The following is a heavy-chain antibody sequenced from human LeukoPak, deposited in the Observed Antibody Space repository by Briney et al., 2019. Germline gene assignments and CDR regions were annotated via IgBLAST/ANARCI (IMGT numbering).Heavy chain of an antibody. CDR2: IYHSGST. CDR3: ARLSLYCSTNTCYDY. D-gene: IGHD2-2*01. J-gene: IGHJ4*02. V-gene: IGHV4-4*02. CDR1: GGSISSSNW. Sequence: SETLSLTCAVSGGSISSSNWWSWVRQPPGKGLEWIGEIYHSGSTNYNPSLKSRVTISVDTSKNQFSLKLSSVTAADTAVYYCARLSLYCSTNTCYDYWGQGTLVTVSS.